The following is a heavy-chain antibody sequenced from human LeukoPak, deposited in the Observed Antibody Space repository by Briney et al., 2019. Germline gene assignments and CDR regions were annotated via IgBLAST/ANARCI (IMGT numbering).Heavy chain of an antibody. J-gene: IGHJ4*02. CDR2: IYYSGST. CDR1: GGSISIRSYY. D-gene: IGHD1-26*01. CDR3: ARDSLGIVGATDY. Sequence: SETLSLTCTVSGGSISIRSYYWGWIRQPPGKGLEWIGSIYYSGSTYYNPSLKSRVTISVDTSKNQFSLKLSSVTAADTAVYYCARDSLGIVGATDYWGQGTLVTVSS. V-gene: IGHV4-39*07.